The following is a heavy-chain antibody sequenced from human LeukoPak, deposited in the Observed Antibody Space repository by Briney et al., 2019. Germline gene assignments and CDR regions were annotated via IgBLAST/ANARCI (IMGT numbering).Heavy chain of an antibody. CDR2: IYTSGST. J-gene: IGHJ2*01. V-gene: IGHV4-4*07. CDR3: AGGATIRYWYFDL. CDR1: GGSISSYY. D-gene: IGHD1-26*01. Sequence: SETLSLTCTVSGGSISSYYRSWIRQPAGKGLEWIGRIYTSGSTNYNPSLKSRVTMSVDTSKNQFSLKLSSVTAADTAVYYCAGGATIRYWYFDLWGRGTLVTVSS.